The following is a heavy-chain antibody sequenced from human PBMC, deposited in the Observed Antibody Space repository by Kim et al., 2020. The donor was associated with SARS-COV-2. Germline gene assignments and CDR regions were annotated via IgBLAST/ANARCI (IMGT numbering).Heavy chain of an antibody. CDR1: GISISSYY. V-gene: IGHV4-59*08. Sequence: SETLSLTCSVSGISISSYYWSLIRQPPGKGLEWIGYIYYTGSANYNPSLRSRVTISVDTSKNQFSLKLSSVTAADTAVYYCARTARGANFDYWGRGALVTVSS. J-gene: IGHJ4*02. CDR3: ARTARGANFDY. CDR2: IYYTGSA. D-gene: IGHD1-26*01.